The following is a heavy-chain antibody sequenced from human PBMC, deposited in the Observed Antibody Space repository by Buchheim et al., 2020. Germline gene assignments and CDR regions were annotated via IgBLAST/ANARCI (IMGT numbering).Heavy chain of an antibody. CDR1: GGSIRSSSYY. CDR2: IYYSGST. Sequence: QLQLQESGPGLVKPSETLSLTCTVSGGSIRSSSYYWGWIRQPPGKGLEWIGSIYYSGSTYYNPSLKSRVTISVDPSKNQFSLKLSSVTAADTAVYYCARHGIAARPGYYYYYGMDVWGQGTT. CDR3: ARHGIAARPGYYYYYGMDV. J-gene: IGHJ6*02. D-gene: IGHD6-6*01. V-gene: IGHV4-39*01.